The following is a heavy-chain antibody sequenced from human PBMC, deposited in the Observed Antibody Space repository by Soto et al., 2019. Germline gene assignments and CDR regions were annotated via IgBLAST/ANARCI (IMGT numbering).Heavy chain of an antibody. CDR1: GGSISSGDYY. V-gene: IGHV4-30-4*01. CDR2: IYYSGST. J-gene: IGHJ3*02. CDR3: ARRARNTEACSGGSCYSFDI. Sequence: SETLSLTCTVSGGSISSGDYYWSWIRQPPGKGLEWIGYIYYSGSTYYNPSLKSRVTISVDTSKNQFSLKLSSVTAADTAVYYCARRARNTEACSGGSCYSFDIWGQGTMVTVSS. D-gene: IGHD2-15*01.